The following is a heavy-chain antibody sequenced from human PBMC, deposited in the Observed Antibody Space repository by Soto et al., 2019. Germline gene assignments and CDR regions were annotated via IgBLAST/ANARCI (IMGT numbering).Heavy chain of an antibody. D-gene: IGHD3-3*01. CDR3: ARLSRGDLGDFWSGYYTGHEPIDY. CDR2: IYPGDSDT. V-gene: IGHV5-51*01. J-gene: IGHJ4*02. Sequence: GESLKISCKGSGYSFTSYWIGWVRQMPGKGLEWMGIIYPGDSDTRYSPSFQGQVTISADKSISTAYLQWSSLKASDTAMYYCARLSRGDLGDFWSGYYTGHEPIDYWGQGTLVTVSS. CDR1: GYSFTSYW.